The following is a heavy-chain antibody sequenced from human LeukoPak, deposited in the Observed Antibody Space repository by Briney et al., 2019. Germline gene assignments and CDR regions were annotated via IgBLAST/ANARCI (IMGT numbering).Heavy chain of an antibody. CDR1: GFTVGTNY. D-gene: IGHD6-13*01. Sequence: GGSLRLSCAASGFTVGTNYMSWVRQAPGKGLEWVSINYSGGNTYYADSVKGRFTISRDSSKNTLYLQMYSLGAEDTAVYYCARFIAAGYYFDYWGQGTMVSVSS. V-gene: IGHV3-53*01. J-gene: IGHJ4*02. CDR3: ARFIAAGYYFDY. CDR2: NYSGGNT.